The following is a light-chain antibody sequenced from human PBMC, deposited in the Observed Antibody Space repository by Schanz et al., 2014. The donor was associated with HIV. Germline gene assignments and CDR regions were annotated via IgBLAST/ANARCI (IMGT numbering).Light chain of an antibody. CDR2: GAS. CDR1: QSVRSN. Sequence: EIVLTQSPASLSLSPGERATLSCRASQSVRSNLAWYQQKPGQAPRLLIYGASSRATGIPDRFSGSGSGTEFTLTIDNLQPDDFATYFCRQYKTYPYTFGQGTKLEIK. V-gene: IGKV3D-15*01. CDR3: RQYKTYPYT. J-gene: IGKJ2*01.